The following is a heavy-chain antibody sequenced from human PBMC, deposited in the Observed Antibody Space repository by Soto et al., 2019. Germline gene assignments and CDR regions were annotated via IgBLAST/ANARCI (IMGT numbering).Heavy chain of an antibody. J-gene: IGHJ4*02. V-gene: IGHV3-30-3*01. CDR3: ARELPYRSGSYYNSPAIPLKNDY. D-gene: IGHD3-10*01. CDR1: GXTFSSYA. CDR2: ISYDGSNK. Sequence: LRLSCAASGXTFSSYAMHWVRQAPGKGLEWVAVISYDGSNKYYADSVKGRFTISRDNSKNTLYLQMNSLRAEDTAVYYCARELPYRSGSYYNSPAIPLKNDYWGQGTLVTVSS.